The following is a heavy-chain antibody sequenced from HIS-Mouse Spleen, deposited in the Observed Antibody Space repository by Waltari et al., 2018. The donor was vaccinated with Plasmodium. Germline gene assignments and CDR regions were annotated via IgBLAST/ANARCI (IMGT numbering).Heavy chain of an antibody. Sequence: QVQLVESGGGVVQPGRSLRLSCAASGFPFSSYAMPWFGQAPGKGLEWVAVISYDGSNKYYADSVKGRFTISRDNSKNTLYLQMNSLRAEDTAVYYCARLYYDFWSGYYPYGMDVWGQGTTVTVSS. D-gene: IGHD3-3*01. CDR2: ISYDGSNK. V-gene: IGHV3-30*04. CDR3: ARLYYDFWSGYYPYGMDV. CDR1: GFPFSSYA. J-gene: IGHJ6*02.